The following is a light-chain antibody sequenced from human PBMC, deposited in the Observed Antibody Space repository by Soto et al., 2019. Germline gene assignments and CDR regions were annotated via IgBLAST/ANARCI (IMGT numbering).Light chain of an antibody. Sequence: QSVLTQPASVSGSPGQSITISCTGTSSDVGGYNYVSWYQQHPGKAPKLMIYDVRNRASGASNRFSGSKSGNTASLTISGPQAEAEADYYCTSYTSSSTLYVFGTGTKVTVL. CDR1: SSDVGGYNY. J-gene: IGLJ1*01. CDR2: DVR. V-gene: IGLV2-14*01. CDR3: TSYTSSSTLYV.